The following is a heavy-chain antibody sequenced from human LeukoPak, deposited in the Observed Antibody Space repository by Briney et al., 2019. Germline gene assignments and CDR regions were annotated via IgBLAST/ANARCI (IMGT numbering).Heavy chain of an antibody. CDR1: GFTFSSSG. J-gene: IGHJ6*03. CDR3: AKIGRKYDFWTGFYEEEVDYMDV. D-gene: IGHD3-3*01. CDR2: VSGSGSST. V-gene: IGHV3-23*01. Sequence: GGSLRLSCAASGFTFSSSGMTWVRQAPGKGLEWVSGVSGSGSSTKHADSVKGRFTISRDNSKNTLSLQMNSLRVEDTAVYYCAKIGRKYDFWTGFYEEEVDYMDVWGKGTTVTVS.